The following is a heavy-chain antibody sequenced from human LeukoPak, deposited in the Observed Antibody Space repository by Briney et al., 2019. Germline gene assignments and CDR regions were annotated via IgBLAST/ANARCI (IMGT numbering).Heavy chain of an antibody. CDR2: IYYSGST. CDR3: ASSGYYSPMYFDY. CDR1: GGSISSYY. Sequence: SETLSLTCTVSGGSISSYYWSWIRQPPGKGLEWIGYIYYSGSTNYNPSLKSRVTISVDTSKNQFSLKLSSVTAADTAVYYCASSGYYSPMYFDYWGQGTLVTVSS. D-gene: IGHD3-22*01. V-gene: IGHV4-59*12. J-gene: IGHJ4*02.